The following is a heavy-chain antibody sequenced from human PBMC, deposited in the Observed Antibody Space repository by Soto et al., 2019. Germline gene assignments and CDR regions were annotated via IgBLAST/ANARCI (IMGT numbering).Heavy chain of an antibody. V-gene: IGHV4-30-4*01. CDR2: IYYSGST. D-gene: IGHD3-3*01. CDR1: GGSISSGDYY. J-gene: IGHJ6*02. Sequence: NPSETLSLTCTVSGGSISSGDYYWSWIRQPPGKGLEWIGYIYYSGSTYYNPSLKSRVTISVDTSKNQFSLKLSSVTAADTAVYYCARWGSITIFGVVSENYGMDVWGQGTTVTAP. CDR3: ARWGSITIFGVVSENYGMDV.